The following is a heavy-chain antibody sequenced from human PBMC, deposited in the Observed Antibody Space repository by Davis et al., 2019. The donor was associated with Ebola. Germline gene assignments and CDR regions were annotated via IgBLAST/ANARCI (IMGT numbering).Heavy chain of an antibody. CDR2: INPNSGGT. CDR1: GYTFTGYY. Sequence: ASVKVSCKASGYTFTGYYMHWVRQAPGQGLEWMGWINPNSGGTNYAQKFQGRVTMTRDTSISTAYMELSRLRSEDTAVYYCARDRVAAAGTYFDYWGQGTLVTVSS. J-gene: IGHJ4*02. D-gene: IGHD6-13*01. CDR3: ARDRVAAAGTYFDY. V-gene: IGHV1-2*02.